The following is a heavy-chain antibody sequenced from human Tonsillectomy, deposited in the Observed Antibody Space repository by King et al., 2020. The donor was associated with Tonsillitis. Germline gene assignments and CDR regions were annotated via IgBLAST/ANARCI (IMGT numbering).Heavy chain of an antibody. D-gene: IGHD6-6*01. J-gene: IGHJ6*02. V-gene: IGHV1-2*04. CDR3: ARGECSSSNYYYDGMDV. Sequence: QLVQSGAEVKKPGASVKVSCKASGYTFTGYYLYWVRQAPGQGLEWMGWINPNSGGTNYAQKFRGWVTMTRDTSISTAYMELSRRRSDDTAVYYCARGECSSSNYYYDGMDVWGQGTTVTVSS. CDR1: GYTFTGYY. CDR2: INPNSGGT.